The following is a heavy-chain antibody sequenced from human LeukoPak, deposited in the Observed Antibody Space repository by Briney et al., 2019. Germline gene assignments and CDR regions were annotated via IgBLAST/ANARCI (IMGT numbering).Heavy chain of an antibody. CDR2: IWYGGSNK. CDR1: GFTFSSYG. V-gene: IGHV3-30*18. D-gene: IGHD3-10*01. CDR3: AKDLGTMVRGVIITDNDAFDI. Sequence: HPGRSLRLSCAASGFTFSSYGMHWVRQAPGKGLEWVAVIWYGGSNKYYADSVKGRFTISRDNSKNTLYLQMNSLRAEDTAVYYCAKDLGTMVRGVIITDNDAFDIWGQGTMVTVSS. J-gene: IGHJ3*02.